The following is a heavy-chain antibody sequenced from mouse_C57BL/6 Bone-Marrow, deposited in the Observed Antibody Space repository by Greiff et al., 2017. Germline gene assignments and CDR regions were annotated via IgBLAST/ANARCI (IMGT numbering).Heavy chain of an antibody. V-gene: IGHV7-3*01. D-gene: IGHD1-1*01. Sequence: EVKLMESGGGLVQPGGSLSLSCAASGFTFTDYYMSWVRQPPGKALEWLGFIRNKANGYTTEYSASVKGRVTISRDNSQSILYLQINALRAEDSATYYCARWGTTVVATDFDYWGQGTTLTVSS. CDR3: ARWGTTVVATDFDY. CDR1: GFTFTDYY. CDR2: IRNKANGYTT. J-gene: IGHJ2*01.